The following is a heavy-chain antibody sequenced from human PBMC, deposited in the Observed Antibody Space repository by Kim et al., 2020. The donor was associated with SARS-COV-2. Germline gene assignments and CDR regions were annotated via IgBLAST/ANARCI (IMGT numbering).Heavy chain of an antibody. D-gene: IGHD6-13*01. V-gene: IGHV3-23*01. CDR1: GFTFSTYA. J-gene: IGHJ4*02. CDR3: AKGRSENIAAAFNY. CDR2: VGGSGGNT. Sequence: LSLTCAASGFTFSTYAMSWVRQAPGKGLEWVSTVGGSGGNTYHADSAKGRFTIFRDNSKNTVDLQMNSLRAEDTAVYYCAKGRSENIAAAFNYWGQGTLVSVSS.